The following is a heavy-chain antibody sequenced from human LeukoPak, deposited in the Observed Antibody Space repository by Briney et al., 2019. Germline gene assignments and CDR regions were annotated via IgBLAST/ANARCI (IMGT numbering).Heavy chain of an antibody. CDR2: IKQDGSEK. D-gene: IGHD6-6*01. Sequence: PAGRSLRLSCVGSGFTFSNHWMTWVRQAPGKGLEWVANIKQDGSEKYYVDSVKGRFTISRDNAKNSMYLQMNSLRAEDTAVYYCARVGGIAARPIDYWGQGTLVTVSS. CDR1: GFTFSNHW. J-gene: IGHJ4*02. V-gene: IGHV3-7*01. CDR3: ARVGGIAARPIDY.